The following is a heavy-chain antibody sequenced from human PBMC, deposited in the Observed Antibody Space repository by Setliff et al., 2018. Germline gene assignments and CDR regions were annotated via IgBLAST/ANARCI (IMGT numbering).Heavy chain of an antibody. Sequence: PSETLSLTCSVSGGSISSYYWSWIRQPPGKGLEWIGYIYSSGSTNNNPSLKSRATISVDTSKNQFSLKLSSVTAADTAVYYCVTAASARSRWYDMGWFDPWGQGTLVTVSS. CDR1: GGSISSYY. D-gene: IGHD3-22*01. J-gene: IGHJ5*02. CDR3: VTAASARSRWYDMGWFDP. CDR2: IYSSGST. V-gene: IGHV4-59*08.